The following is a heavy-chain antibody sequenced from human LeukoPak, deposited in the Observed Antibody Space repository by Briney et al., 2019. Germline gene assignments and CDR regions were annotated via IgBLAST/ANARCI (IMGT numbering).Heavy chain of an antibody. D-gene: IGHD6-13*01. J-gene: IGHJ4*02. Sequence: PSETLSLTCTVSGGSISSYYWSWIRQPAGKGLEWIGRIYTSGSTNYNPSLKSRVTMSVDTSKNQFSLKLSSVTAADTAVYYCARVALAAAGPYFDYWGQGALVTVSS. CDR1: GGSISSYY. CDR2: IYTSGST. CDR3: ARVALAAAGPYFDY. V-gene: IGHV4-4*07.